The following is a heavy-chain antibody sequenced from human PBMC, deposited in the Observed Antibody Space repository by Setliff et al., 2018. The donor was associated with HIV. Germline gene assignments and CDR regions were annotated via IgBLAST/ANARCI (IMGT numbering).Heavy chain of an antibody. CDR1: GGTFSSYS. V-gene: IGHV1-69*10. Sequence: SVKVSCKASGGTFSSYSINWVRQAPEQGLEWLGGIVPAIGITNYAQKFQGRVTFIADKSTSTAYMELSSLRSEDTAVYYCARTYYDSLTGYYSTFGYWGQGALVTVSS. CDR3: ARTYYDSLTGYYSTFGY. J-gene: IGHJ4*02. CDR2: IVPAIGIT. D-gene: IGHD3-9*01.